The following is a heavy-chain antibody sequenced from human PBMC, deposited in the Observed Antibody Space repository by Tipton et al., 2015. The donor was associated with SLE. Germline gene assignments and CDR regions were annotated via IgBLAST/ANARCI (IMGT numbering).Heavy chain of an antibody. CDR1: GFTVSTNY. CDR2: IYSGGST. V-gene: IGHV3-53*05. CDR3: AAVATSMGALTYMGTWFDP. Sequence: SLSLSCAASGFTVSTNYLTWVRQAPGKGLEWVSVIYSGGSTYYADSVKGRFTISRDTSKNTVYLQMNSLRPDNTAVYYCAAVATSMGALTYMGTWFDPWGQGTLVTESS. J-gene: IGHJ5*02. D-gene: IGHD6-19*01.